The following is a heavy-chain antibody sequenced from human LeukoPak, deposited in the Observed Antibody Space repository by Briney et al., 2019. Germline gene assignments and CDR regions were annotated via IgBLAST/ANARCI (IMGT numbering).Heavy chain of an antibody. CDR1: GFTFSSYA. CDR2: ISYDGSNK. V-gene: IGHV3-30-3*01. Sequence: GGSLRLSCAASGFTFSSYAMHWVRQAPGKGLEWVAVISYDGSNKYYADSVKGRFTISRDNSKNTLYLQMSSLRAEDTAVYYCARAGYCSSTSCYDYWGQGTLVTVSS. CDR3: ARAGYCSSTSCYDY. J-gene: IGHJ4*02. D-gene: IGHD2-2*03.